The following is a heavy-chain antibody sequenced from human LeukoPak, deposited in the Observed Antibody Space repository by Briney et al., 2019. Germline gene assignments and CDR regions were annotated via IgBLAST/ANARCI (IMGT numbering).Heavy chain of an antibody. J-gene: IGHJ4*02. Sequence: SETLSLTCTVSGGSLSSYYWSWIRQSPEKGLEWIGHIYYSGDTNYNPSLKSRVTISVDTSKNQFSLKLSSVIAADTAVYYCARVSTLRYFDWEWGQGTLVTVSS. V-gene: IGHV4-59*12. CDR1: GGSLSSYY. CDR3: ARVSTLRYFDWE. CDR2: IYYSGDT. D-gene: IGHD3-9*01.